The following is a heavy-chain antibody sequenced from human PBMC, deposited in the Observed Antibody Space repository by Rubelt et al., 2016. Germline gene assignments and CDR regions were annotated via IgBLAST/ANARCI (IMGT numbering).Heavy chain of an antibody. V-gene: IGHV4-59*12. CDR2: INLIGST. J-gene: IGHJ6*02. CDR1: GGSISSYY. CDR3: ARGRDGMDV. Sequence: QVQLQESGPGLVKPSETLSLTCTVSGGSISSYYWSGIRQPPGKGLEWIGEINLIGSTNYNPSLKSRVTISVTTSKNQFSRKLSSVTAADTAVYYCARGRDGMDVWGQGTTVTVSS.